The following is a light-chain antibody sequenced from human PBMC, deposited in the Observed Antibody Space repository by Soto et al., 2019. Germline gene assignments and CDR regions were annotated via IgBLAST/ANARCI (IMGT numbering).Light chain of an antibody. J-gene: IGLJ1*01. V-gene: IGLV2-14*03. Sequence: QSALTQPASVSGSPGQSITISCTGTSSDVGAYNYVSWYQHHPGKAPKLIIYDVSDRPSGVSNRFSASKSGSTASLTISGLQAEDEADYYCSSYTCSNTEGFGTGTKVTVL. CDR2: DVS. CDR3: SSYTCSNTEG. CDR1: SSDVGAYNY.